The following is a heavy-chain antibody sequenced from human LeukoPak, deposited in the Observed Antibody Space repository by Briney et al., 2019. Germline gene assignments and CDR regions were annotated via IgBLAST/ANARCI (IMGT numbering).Heavy chain of an antibody. CDR1: GYSFTSYW. D-gene: IGHD3-22*01. CDR3: ARRDTYYHDSSGYYYWDY. V-gene: IGHV5-51*01. Sequence: GESLQISCKGSGYSFTSYWIGWVRQMPGKGLEWMGIIYPGDSDTRYSPSFQGQITISADKSISTAYLQWSSLKASDTAMYYCARRDTYYHDSSGYYYWDYWGQGTLVTVSS. CDR2: IYPGDSDT. J-gene: IGHJ4*02.